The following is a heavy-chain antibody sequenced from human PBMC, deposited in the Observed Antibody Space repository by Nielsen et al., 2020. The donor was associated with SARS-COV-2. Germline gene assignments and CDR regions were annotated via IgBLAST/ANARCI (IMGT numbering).Heavy chain of an antibody. Sequence: GESLKISCAASGFTFSSYAMHWVRQAPGKGLEWVAVISYDGSNKYYADSVKGRFTISRDNSKNTLYLQMNSLRAGDTAVYYCATGFGEWPDAFDIWGQGTMVTVSS. CDR3: ATGFGEWPDAFDI. D-gene: IGHD3-10*01. J-gene: IGHJ3*02. CDR2: ISYDGSNK. V-gene: IGHV3-30-3*01. CDR1: GFTFSSYA.